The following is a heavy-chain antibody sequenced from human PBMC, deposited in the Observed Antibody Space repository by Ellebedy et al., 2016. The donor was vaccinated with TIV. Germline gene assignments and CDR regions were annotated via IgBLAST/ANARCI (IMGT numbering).Heavy chain of an antibody. V-gene: IGHV3-30*04. CDR1: GFTLSNYA. CDR3: ARDGPDGPFLTQADFYGMDV. Sequence: GESLKISXAASGFTLSNYAMHWVRQAPGKGLEWVALIKYDGSSKYYADSVKGRFTVSKDRSKNTLDLQMNSLRAEDTALYYCARDGPDGPFLTQADFYGMDVWGQGTTVTVSS. CDR2: IKYDGSSK. D-gene: IGHD3-9*01. J-gene: IGHJ6*02.